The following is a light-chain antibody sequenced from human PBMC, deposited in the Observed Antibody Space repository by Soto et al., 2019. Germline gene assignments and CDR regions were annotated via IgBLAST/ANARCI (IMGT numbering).Light chain of an antibody. CDR1: QSVTSSH. J-gene: IGKJ4*01. CDR3: QQYGSSPPLT. V-gene: IGKV3-20*01. Sequence: EIVLTQSPGTLSLSPGERATLSCRASQSVTSSHLAWYQQKPGQAPRLLIYGASSRATGIPDRFSGGGSGTDFTLTISRLEPEDFAVYYCQQYGSSPPLTFGGGTTVEIK. CDR2: GAS.